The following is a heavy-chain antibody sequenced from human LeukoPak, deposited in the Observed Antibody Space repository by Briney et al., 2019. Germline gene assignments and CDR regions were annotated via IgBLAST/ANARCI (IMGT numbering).Heavy chain of an antibody. CDR3: ARGLIMLDYYDRPGYYFDY. Sequence: SETLSLTCAVSGGSISSGGYSWSWIRQPPGKGLEWIGYIYHSGSTYYNPSLKSRVTISVDTSKNQFSLKLSSVTAADTAVYYCARGLIMLDYYDRPGYYFDYWGQGTLVTVSS. V-gene: IGHV4-30-2*01. D-gene: IGHD3-22*01. CDR2: IYHSGST. J-gene: IGHJ4*02. CDR1: GGSISSGGYS.